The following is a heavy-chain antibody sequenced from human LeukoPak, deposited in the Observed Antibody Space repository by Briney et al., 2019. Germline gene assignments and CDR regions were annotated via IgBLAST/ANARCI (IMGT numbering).Heavy chain of an antibody. Sequence: GRSLRLSCEASGFTFSSHGMHWVRQAPGKGLERVAVIWEDGSSKYYAVSVKGRFTVSRDNSKNTLYLQMDSLRAEDTAVYYCARGCGGTPGCYIIDKWGQGTLVTVSS. J-gene: IGHJ4*02. CDR2: IWEDGSSK. V-gene: IGHV3-33*01. CDR1: GFTFSSHG. CDR3: ARGCGGTPGCYIIDK. D-gene: IGHD2-21*01.